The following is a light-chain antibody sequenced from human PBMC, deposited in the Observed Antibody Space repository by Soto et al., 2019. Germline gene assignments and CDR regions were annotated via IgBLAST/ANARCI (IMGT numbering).Light chain of an antibody. CDR2: GAS. CDR3: QQYGSSPWT. J-gene: IGKJ1*01. CDR1: QSVGSD. V-gene: IGKV3-20*01. Sequence: EIVMTQSPATLSVSPGERATLSCRASQSVGSDLAWYQQKPGQAPRLVIYGASNRATGIPDRFSGSGSGTDFTLTISRLEPEDFAVYYCQQYGSSPWTFGQGTKVDIK.